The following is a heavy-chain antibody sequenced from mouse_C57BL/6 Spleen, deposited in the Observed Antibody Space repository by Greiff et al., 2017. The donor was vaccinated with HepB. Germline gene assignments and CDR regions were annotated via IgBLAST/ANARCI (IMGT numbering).Heavy chain of an antibody. V-gene: IGHV1-39*01. CDR1: GYSFTDYN. J-gene: IGHJ4*01. CDR2: INPNYGTT. Sequence: EVQLQQSGPELVKPGASVKISCKASGYSFTDYNMNWVKQSNGKSLEWIGVINPNYGTTSYNQKFKGKATLTVDQSSSTAYMQLNSLTSEDSAVYYGARREQGKNYYAMDYWGQGTSVTVSS. CDR3: ARREQGKNYYAMDY.